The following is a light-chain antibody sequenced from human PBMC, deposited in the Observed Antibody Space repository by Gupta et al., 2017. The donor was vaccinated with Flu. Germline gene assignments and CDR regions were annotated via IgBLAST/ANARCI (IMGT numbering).Light chain of an antibody. J-gene: IGKJ4*01. CDR3: QQGNSVPLT. CDR1: QNIRNY. V-gene: IGKV1-39*01. CDR2: AAS. Sequence: DIQMTQSPSSLSASVGDRVTITCRTSQNIRNYLNWYQQKLGEAPKLLIYAASNLQSGVPSRFSGSGSETDFALTISSLQPEDSATYYCQQGNSVPLTFGGGTKVEIK.